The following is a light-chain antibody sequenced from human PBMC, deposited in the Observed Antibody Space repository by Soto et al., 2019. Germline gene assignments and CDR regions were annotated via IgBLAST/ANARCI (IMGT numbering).Light chain of an antibody. V-gene: IGKV1-39*01. CDR2: AAS. CDR1: QSISNH. J-gene: IGKJ1*01. Sequence: DIQITQSPSSLSASVEDRVIITCRASQSISNHLNWYQQKPGKAPKLLIYAASSLQSGVPSRFSGSGSGTDFTLTISSLQPEDFATYYCQQSYSTLTWTFCQGTKV. CDR3: QQSYSTLTWT.